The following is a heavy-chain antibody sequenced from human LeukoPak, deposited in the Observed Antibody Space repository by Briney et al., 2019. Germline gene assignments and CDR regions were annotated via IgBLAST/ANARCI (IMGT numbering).Heavy chain of an antibody. V-gene: IGHV3-30*18. CDR2: ISDDGRNK. CDR1: GFSFISYG. D-gene: IGHD4-17*01. J-gene: IGHJ4*02. CDR3: AKRPSDYGDYVTYFDY. Sequence: GGSLRLSCAASGFSFISYGMHWVRQAPGKGLEWVGVISDDGRNKNYADSVKGRFTISRDNSKDTLYLQMNSLRDEDAAVYYCAKRPSDYGDYVTYFDYWGQGTLVTVSS.